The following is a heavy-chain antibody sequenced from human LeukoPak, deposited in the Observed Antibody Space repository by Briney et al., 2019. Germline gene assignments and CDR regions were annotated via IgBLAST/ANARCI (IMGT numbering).Heavy chain of an antibody. D-gene: IGHD6-19*01. CDR2: TYSGGST. V-gene: IGHV3-66*02. CDR3: AGDSSGWYYFDY. Sequence: GGSLRLSCAASGFTVSSNYMSWVRQAPGKGLEWVSVTYSGGSTYYADSVKGRFTISRDNSKNTLYLQMNSLRAEDTAVYYCAGDSSGWYYFDYWGQGTLVTVSS. J-gene: IGHJ4*02. CDR1: GFTVSSNY.